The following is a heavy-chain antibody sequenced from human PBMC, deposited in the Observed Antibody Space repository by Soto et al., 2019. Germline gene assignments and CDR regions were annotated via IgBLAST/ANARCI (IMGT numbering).Heavy chain of an antibody. D-gene: IGHD3-22*01. V-gene: IGHV4-59*01. CDR1: GGSISSYY. J-gene: IGHJ4*02. CDR3: ARGYDSSGYYFDY. CDR2: IYYSGST. Sequence: PSETLSLTCTVSGGSISSYYWSWIRQPPGKGLEWIGYIYYSGSTNYNPSLKSRVTISVDTSKDQFSLKLSSVTAADTAVYYCARGYDSSGYYFDYWGQGTLVTVSS.